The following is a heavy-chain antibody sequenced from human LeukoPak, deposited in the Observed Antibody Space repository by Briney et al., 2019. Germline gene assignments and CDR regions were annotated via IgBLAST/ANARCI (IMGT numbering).Heavy chain of an antibody. V-gene: IGHV4-61*03. CDR3: ARNRGGDYGDYRSDWFDP. CDR2: IYHRGYT. J-gene: IGHJ5*02. CDR1: GGSFSSGSYY. D-gene: IGHD4-17*01. Sequence: SETLSLTCTVSGGSFSSGSYYWSWIRQSPGKGLEWIGEIYHRGYTNYNPSLKTRVTISVDMSKNHFSLELTSVTAADTALYYCARNRGGDYGDYRSDWFDPWGQGTLVTVSS.